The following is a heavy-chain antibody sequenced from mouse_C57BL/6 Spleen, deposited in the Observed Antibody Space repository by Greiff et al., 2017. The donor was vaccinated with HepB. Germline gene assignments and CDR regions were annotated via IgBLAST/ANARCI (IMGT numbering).Heavy chain of an antibody. CDR1: GYTFTSYG. J-gene: IGHJ4*01. CDR2: IYPRSGNT. Sequence: QVQLKESGAELARPGASVKLSCKASGYTFTSYGISWVKQRTGQGLEWIGEIYPRSGNTYYNEKFKGKATLTADKSSSTAYMELRSLTSEDSAVYFCARTGYGNSRNAMDYWGQGTSVTVSS. CDR3: ARTGYGNSRNAMDY. D-gene: IGHD2-10*02. V-gene: IGHV1-81*01.